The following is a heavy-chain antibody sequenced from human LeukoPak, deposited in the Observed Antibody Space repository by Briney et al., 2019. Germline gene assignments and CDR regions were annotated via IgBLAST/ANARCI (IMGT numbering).Heavy chain of an antibody. CDR2: INPKSGGT. CDR1: GYTFTGFF. CDR3: ARQSGNYVD. J-gene: IGHJ4*02. D-gene: IGHD3-10*02. V-gene: IGHV1-2*06. Sequence: GASVKVSCKASGYTFTGFFIHWERQAPGQGLEWMGRINPKSGGTNSVQKFQDRVTMTSDTSITTAYMELSRLRSDDTAVYYCARQSGNYVDWGQGTLVTVFS.